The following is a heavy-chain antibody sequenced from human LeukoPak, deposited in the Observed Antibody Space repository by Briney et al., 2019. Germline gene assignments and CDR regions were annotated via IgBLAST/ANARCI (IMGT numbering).Heavy chain of an antibody. J-gene: IGHJ4*02. CDR2: ISWNSGSI. V-gene: IGHV3-9*01. Sequence: GGSLRLSCAASGFTFDDYAMHWVRQAPGKGLEWVSGISWNSGSIGYADSVKGRFTISRDNAKNSLYLQMNSLRAEDTALYYCAKDIGSSSWYWVGYYYFDYWGQGTLVTVSS. CDR3: AKDIGSSSWYWVGYYYFDY. CDR1: GFTFDDYA. D-gene: IGHD6-13*01.